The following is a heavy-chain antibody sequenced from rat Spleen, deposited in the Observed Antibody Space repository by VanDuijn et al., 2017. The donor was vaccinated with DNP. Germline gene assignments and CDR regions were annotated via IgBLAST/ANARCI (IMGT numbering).Heavy chain of an antibody. Sequence: EVQLVESGGDLVQPGRSLKLSCAASGFTFSNSGMHWIRQAATKGLEWVATISTSGSRTYYPDSVKGRFTISRDNAKNTQYLQMDSLRSEDTATYYCAREWGYWGQGVMVTVSS. V-gene: IGHV5S13*01. CDR3: AREWGY. D-gene: IGHD1-7*01. CDR2: ISTSGSRT. CDR1: GFTFSNSG. J-gene: IGHJ2*01.